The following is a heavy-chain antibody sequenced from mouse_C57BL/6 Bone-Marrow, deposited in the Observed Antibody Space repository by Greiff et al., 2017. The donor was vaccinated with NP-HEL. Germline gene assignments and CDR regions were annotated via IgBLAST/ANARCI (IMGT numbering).Heavy chain of an antibody. CDR1: GFTFSDYY. J-gene: IGHJ3*01. V-gene: IGHV5-16*01. CDR2: INYDGSST. D-gene: IGHD1-1*01. Sequence: EVKLVESEGGLVQPGSSMKLSCTASGFTFSDYYMAWVRQVPEQGLEWVANINYDGSSTYYLDSLKSRFIISGDNAKNILYLQMSSLKSEDTATYYCARVHYYDSSYGFAYWGQGTLVTVSA. CDR3: ARVHYYDSSYGFAY.